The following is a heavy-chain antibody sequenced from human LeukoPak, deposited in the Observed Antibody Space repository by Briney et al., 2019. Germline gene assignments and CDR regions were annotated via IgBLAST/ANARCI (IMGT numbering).Heavy chain of an antibody. D-gene: IGHD2-2*01. CDR3: ARGDIVVVLDAPNWLDP. CDR1: GFTLSNYV. Sequence: GGSLRLSCAASGFTLSNYVMTWVRPAPGMGLEWVSAINGGGGATFYADSVKGRFTISRDNSKNTLYLQMDSLRVEDTAVYYCARGDIVVVLDAPNWLDPWGQGTLVTVSS. CDR2: INGGGGAT. J-gene: IGHJ5*02. V-gene: IGHV3-23*01.